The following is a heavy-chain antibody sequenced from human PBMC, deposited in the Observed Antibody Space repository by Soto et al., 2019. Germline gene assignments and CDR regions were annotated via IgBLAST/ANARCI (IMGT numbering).Heavy chain of an antibody. CDR2: IDARSNYI. CDR1: GFRFNSYS. V-gene: IGHV3-21*06. CDR3: VRENEMAGATSAFEY. J-gene: IGHJ4*02. Sequence: GGSLRLSCEASGFRFNSYSMNWVRQAPQKGLEWVSLIDARSNYIYYADSVKGRFTISRDNARNSLYLQMDSLRVEDTAVYYCVRENEMAGATSAFEYWGQGTPVTVSA. D-gene: IGHD1-26*01.